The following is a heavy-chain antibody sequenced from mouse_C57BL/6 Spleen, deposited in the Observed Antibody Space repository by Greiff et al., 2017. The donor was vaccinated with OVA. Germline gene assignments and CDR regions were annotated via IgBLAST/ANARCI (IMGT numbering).Heavy chain of an antibody. CDR3: ARRDDYTYYFDY. CDR1: GFTFSSYT. J-gene: IGHJ2*01. V-gene: IGHV5-9*01. CDR2: ISGGGGNT. Sequence: EVKLVESGGGLVKPGGSLKLSCAASGFTFSSYTMSWVRQTPEKRLAWVATISGGGGNTYYPDSVKGRFTISRDNAKNTLDRQMSSVGAEDTALYYWARRDDYTYYFDYWGQGTTLTVSS. D-gene: IGHD2-4*01.